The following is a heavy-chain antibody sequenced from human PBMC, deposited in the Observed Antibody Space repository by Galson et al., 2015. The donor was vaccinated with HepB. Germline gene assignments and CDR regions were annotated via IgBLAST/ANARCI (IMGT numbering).Heavy chain of an antibody. Sequence: SVKVSCKASGYTFTSYYMHWVRQAPGQGLEWMGIINPSGGSTSYAQKFQGRVTMTRDTSTGTVYMELSSLRSEDTAVYYCARGFGKAYYDFWSGYYKGGVVDPWGQGTLVTVSS. CDR2: INPSGGST. CDR3: ARGFGKAYYDFWSGYYKGGVVDP. J-gene: IGHJ5*02. V-gene: IGHV1-46*01. CDR1: GYTFTSYY. D-gene: IGHD3-3*01.